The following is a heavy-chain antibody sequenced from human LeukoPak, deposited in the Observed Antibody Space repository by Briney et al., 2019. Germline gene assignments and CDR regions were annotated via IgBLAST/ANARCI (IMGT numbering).Heavy chain of an antibody. D-gene: IGHD3-10*01. J-gene: IGHJ6*02. V-gene: IGHV4-30-4*01. CDR2: IYYSGST. CDR3: AREALWFGDSHGMDV. CDR1: GGSISSGDYY. Sequence: SETLSLTCTVSGGSISSGDYYWSWIRQPPGKGLEWIGYIYYSGSTYYNPSLKSRVTISVDTSKNQFSLKLSSVTAADTAVYYCAREALWFGDSHGMDVWGQGTTVTVSS.